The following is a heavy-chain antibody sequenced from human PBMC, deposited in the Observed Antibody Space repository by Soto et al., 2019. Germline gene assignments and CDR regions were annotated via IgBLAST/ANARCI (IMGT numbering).Heavy chain of an antibody. Sequence: SETMSLTCTVAGNSISSADYYWSWIRQTPGKGLEWIGHISSSGTTYYNPALKSRLTMSVDTSKNHFSLRLTSVTAADTAVYYCARDPGAEPELYYYGMDVWGQGTTVTVSS. V-gene: IGHV4-30-4*01. J-gene: IGHJ6*02. CDR3: ARDPGAEPELYYYGMDV. CDR2: ISSSGTT. D-gene: IGHD1-1*01. CDR1: GNSISSADYY.